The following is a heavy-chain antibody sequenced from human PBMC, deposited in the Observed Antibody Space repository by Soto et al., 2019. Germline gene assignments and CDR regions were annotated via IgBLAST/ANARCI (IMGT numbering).Heavy chain of an antibody. Sequence: GASVKVSCKASGYTFTSYDINWVRQATGQGLEWMGWINPNSGGTNYAQKFQGWVTMTRDTSISTAYMELSRLRSDDTAVYYCARGAGPSDSSSWSGYYMDVWGKGTTVTVSS. CDR3: ARGAGPSDSSSWSGYYMDV. CDR2: INPNSGGT. CDR1: GYTFTSYD. D-gene: IGHD6-13*01. V-gene: IGHV1-2*04. J-gene: IGHJ6*03.